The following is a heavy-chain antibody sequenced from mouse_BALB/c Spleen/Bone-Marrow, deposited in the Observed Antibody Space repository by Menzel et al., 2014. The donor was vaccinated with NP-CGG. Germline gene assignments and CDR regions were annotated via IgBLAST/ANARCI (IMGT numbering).Heavy chain of an antibody. J-gene: IGHJ2*01. V-gene: IGHV1-84*02. CDR3: ARGVYYGNYFDY. CDR2: IYPGSGNT. Sequence: LMESGPELVKPGASVKISCKASGYTFTDYYINWVKQKPGQGLEWIGWIYPGSGNTKYNGKFKGKATLTVDTSSSTAYMQLSSLTSEDTAVYFCARGVYYGNYFDYWGQGTTLTVSS. CDR1: GYTFTDYY. D-gene: IGHD2-1*01.